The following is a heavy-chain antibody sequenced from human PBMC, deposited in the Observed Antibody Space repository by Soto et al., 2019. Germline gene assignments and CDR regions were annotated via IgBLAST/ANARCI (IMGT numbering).Heavy chain of an antibody. CDR2: IYYSGST. V-gene: IGHV4-31*03. J-gene: IGHJ4*02. D-gene: IGHD3-10*01. Sequence: SETLSLTCTVSGGSISSGGYYWSWIRQHPGKGLEWIGYIYYSGSTYYNPSLKSRVTISVDTSKNQFSLKLSSVTAADTAVYYCARHIPGRFSGDYIYFDYWGQGTLVTVSS. CDR3: ARHIPGRFSGDYIYFDY. CDR1: GGSISSGGYY.